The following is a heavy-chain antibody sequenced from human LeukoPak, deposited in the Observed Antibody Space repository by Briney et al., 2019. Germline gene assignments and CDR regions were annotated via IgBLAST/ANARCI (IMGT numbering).Heavy chain of an antibody. CDR3: ARDGEYYDFWSGYSPYYFDY. CDR2: IYSGGST. J-gene: IGHJ4*02. Sequence: GGSLRLSCAASGFTVSSNYMSWVRQAPGKGLEWVSVIYSGGSTYYADSVKGRFTISRDNSKNTLYLQMNSLRAEDTAVYYCARDGEYYDFWSGYSPYYFDYWGQGTLVTVSS. D-gene: IGHD3-3*01. V-gene: IGHV3-53*01. CDR1: GFTVSSNY.